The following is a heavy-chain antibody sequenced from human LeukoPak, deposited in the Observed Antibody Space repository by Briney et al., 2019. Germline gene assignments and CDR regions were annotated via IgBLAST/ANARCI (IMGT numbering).Heavy chain of an antibody. CDR3: ARAGYGDYGNYYYYGMDV. V-gene: IGHV3-30*04. CDR2: ISYDGSNK. J-gene: IGHJ6*02. Sequence: GRSLRLSCAASGFTFSSYAMHWVRQAPGKGLEWVAVISYDGSNKYYADSVKGRFTISRDNSKNTLYLQMNSLRAEDTAVYYCARAGYGDYGNYYYYGMDVWGQGTTVTVSS. CDR1: GFTFSSYA. D-gene: IGHD4-17*01.